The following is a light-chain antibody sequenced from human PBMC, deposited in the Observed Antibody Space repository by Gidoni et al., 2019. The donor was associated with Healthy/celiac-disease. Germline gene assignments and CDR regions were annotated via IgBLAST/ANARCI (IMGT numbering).Light chain of an antibody. V-gene: IGKV1-5*01. CDR3: QQYNSYST. CDR1: QSISSW. J-gene: IGKJ1*01. Sequence: DIQMTQSPSTLSASVGDRVTITCRASQSISSWFDWYQQKPGKAPKLLIYDASSLESGVPSRFSCSGSGTEFTLTISSLQPDDFATYYCQQYNSYSTFGQGTKVEIK. CDR2: DAS.